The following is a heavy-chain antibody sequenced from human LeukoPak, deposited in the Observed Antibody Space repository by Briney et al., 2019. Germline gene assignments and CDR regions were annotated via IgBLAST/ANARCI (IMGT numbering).Heavy chain of an antibody. CDR2: ISYDGSNK. V-gene: IGHV3-30-3*01. CDR3: TRDLSGVNPFDY. J-gene: IGHJ4*02. D-gene: IGHD2-8*01. CDR1: GFTFSSYA. Sequence: PGRSLRLSCAASGFTFSSYAMHWVRQAPGKGLEWVAVISYDGSNKYYADSVKGRFTISRDNSKNTLYLQMNSLRAEDTAVYYCTRDLSGVNPFDYWGQGTLVTVSS.